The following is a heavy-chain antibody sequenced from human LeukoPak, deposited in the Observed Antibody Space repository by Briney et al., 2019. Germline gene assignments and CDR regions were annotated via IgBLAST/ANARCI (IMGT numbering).Heavy chain of an antibody. J-gene: IGHJ6*03. D-gene: IGHD3-3*01. CDR2: INTDGSST. CDR1: GFTFSSYW. V-gene: IGHV3-74*01. Sequence: GGSLRLSCAASGFTFSSYWMHWVRHAPGKGLVWVSRINTDGSSTSYADSVKGRFTISRDNAKNTLYLQMNSLRAEDTAVYYCAREKVFLWYMDVWGKGTTVTVSS. CDR3: AREKVFLWYMDV.